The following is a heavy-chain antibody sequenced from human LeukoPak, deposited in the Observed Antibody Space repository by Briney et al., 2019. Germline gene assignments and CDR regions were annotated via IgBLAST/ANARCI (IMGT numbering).Heavy chain of an antibody. CDR2: IWYDGSHK. Sequence: GGSLRLSCAASGFTFSSYGVHWVRRAPGKGLEWVAIIWYDGSHKYYADSVKGRFTISRDNSKNTLYLQMNSLRAEDTAVYYCARTMIVVVTQYYFDYWGQGTLVTVSS. CDR3: ARTMIVVVTQYYFDY. CDR1: GFTFSSYG. D-gene: IGHD3-22*01. J-gene: IGHJ4*02. V-gene: IGHV3-33*01.